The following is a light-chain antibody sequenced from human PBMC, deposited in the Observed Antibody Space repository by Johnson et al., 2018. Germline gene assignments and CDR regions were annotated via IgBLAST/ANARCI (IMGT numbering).Light chain of an antibody. J-gene: IGLJ1*01. CDR1: SSNIGNNY. CDR3: GTWDSSLSAGNV. Sequence: QSVLTQPPSVSAAPGQMVTISCSGSSSNIGNNYVSWYQQLPGTASKLLIYENNKRPSVIPDRFSGSKSGTSATLGITGLQTGDEADYYCGTWDSSLSAGNVFGTGTKVTFL. V-gene: IGLV1-51*02. CDR2: ENN.